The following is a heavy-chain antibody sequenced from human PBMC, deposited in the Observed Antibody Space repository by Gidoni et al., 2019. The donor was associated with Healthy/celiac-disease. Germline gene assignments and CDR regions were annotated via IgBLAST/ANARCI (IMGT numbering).Heavy chain of an antibody. CDR3: AREPYSRKVFDI. CDR2: IYTSGST. Sequence: QVQLQESGPGLVKPSQTLSLTCTVSGGSISSGSYYWSWIRQPAGKGLEWIGRIYTSGSTNYNPSLKSRVTISVDTSKNQFSLKLSSVTAADTAVYYCAREPYSRKVFDIWGQGTMVTVSS. CDR1: GGSISSGSYY. J-gene: IGHJ3*02. D-gene: IGHD6-13*01. V-gene: IGHV4-61*02.